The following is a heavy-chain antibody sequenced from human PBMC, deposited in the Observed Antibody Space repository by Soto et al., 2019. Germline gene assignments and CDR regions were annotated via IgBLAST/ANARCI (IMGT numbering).Heavy chain of an antibody. CDR3: ARDHTSGYVDY. D-gene: IGHD3-3*01. V-gene: IGHV3-7*01. CDR1: GFTFSSYW. J-gene: IGHJ4*02. Sequence: GGSLRLSCAASGFTFSSYWMSWFRQAPGKGLEWVANIKQDGSEKYYVDSVKGRFTISRDNAKNSLYLQMNSLRAEDTAVYYCARDHTSGYVDYWGQGTLVTVSS. CDR2: IKQDGSEK.